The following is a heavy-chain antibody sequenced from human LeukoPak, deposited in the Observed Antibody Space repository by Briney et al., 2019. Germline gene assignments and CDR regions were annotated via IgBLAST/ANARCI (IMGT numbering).Heavy chain of an antibody. Sequence: SETLSLTCTVSGGPIIGDSYFWGWLRQPPGKGLEWIWSISHNGDTYSKPSLKSRVTISVDTSEKQFSLRLKSVNAADTGVYYCARVILSASGAFDIWGQGTMVTVSS. CDR2: ISHNGDT. D-gene: IGHD2-15*01. J-gene: IGHJ3*02. CDR1: GGPIIGDSYF. V-gene: IGHV4-39*07. CDR3: ARVILSASGAFDI.